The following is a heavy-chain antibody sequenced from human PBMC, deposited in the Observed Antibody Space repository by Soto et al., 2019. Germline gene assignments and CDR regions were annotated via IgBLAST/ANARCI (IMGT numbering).Heavy chain of an antibody. CDR3: ARDLAVAARLYYYGTDV. V-gene: IGHV1-3*01. Sequence: ASVNLSCNASRYTFTSYAMYCERQAPVQRHEWMGWINAGNGNTNYSQKFQGRVTITRDTSASTAYMELSSLTSEDTAVYFCARDLAVAARLYYYGTDVWGPGTTVTVSS. CDR1: RYTFTSYA. CDR2: INAGNGNT. D-gene: IGHD6-19*01. J-gene: IGHJ6*02.